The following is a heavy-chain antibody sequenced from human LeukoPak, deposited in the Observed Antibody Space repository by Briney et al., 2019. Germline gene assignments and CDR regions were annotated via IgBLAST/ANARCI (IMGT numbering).Heavy chain of an antibody. D-gene: IGHD5-18*01. J-gene: IGHJ4*02. CDR3: AKERTRYSYVGFDY. CDR2: IRYDGSNK. V-gene: IGHV3-30*02. Sequence: GGSLRLSCAASGFTFSSNAMHWVRQAPGKGLEWVAFIRYDGSNKYYADSVKGRFTISRDNSKNTLYLQMNSLRVEDTAVYYCAKERTRYSYVGFDYWGQGTPVTVSS. CDR1: GFTFSSNA.